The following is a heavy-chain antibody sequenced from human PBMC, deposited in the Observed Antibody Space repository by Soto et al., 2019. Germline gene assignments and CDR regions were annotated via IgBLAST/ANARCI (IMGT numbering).Heavy chain of an antibody. Sequence: QLQLQESGPGLVKPSETLSLTCTVSGGSISSSSYFWGWIRQPPGKGLEWLGSIYYSGSTYYHPSLKRRVTVPVDTSKNQFSLKLSSVTAADTAVYYCARHPSDFWFDPWGQGTLVTVSS. J-gene: IGHJ5*02. V-gene: IGHV4-39*01. CDR2: IYYSGST. CDR1: GGSISSSSYF. CDR3: ARHPSDFWFDP. D-gene: IGHD2-21*02.